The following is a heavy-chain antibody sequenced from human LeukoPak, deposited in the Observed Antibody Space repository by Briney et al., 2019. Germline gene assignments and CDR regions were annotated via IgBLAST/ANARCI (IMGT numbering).Heavy chain of an antibody. D-gene: IGHD2-2*01. CDR3: ASLIVVVPAAGH. J-gene: IGHJ4*02. CDR1: GFTFSSYW. CDR2: IKKDGSEK. V-gene: IGHV3-7*01. Sequence: GGSLRLSCAASGFTFSSYWMSWVRQAPGKGLEWVAIIKKDGSEKHYVDSVKGRFTISRDNAKNSLYLQMNSLRAEDTAVYYCASLIVVVPAAGHWGQGTLVTVSS.